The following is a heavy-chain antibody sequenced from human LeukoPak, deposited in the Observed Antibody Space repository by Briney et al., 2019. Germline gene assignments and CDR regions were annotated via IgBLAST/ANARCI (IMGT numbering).Heavy chain of an antibody. CDR2: INPNSGGT. CDR1: RYTFTDYS. J-gene: IGHJ6*03. V-gene: IGHV1-2*02. CDR3: AREHGPRDYYYYMDV. Sequence: WASVKVSCKASRYTFTDYSLHWVRQAPGQGLEWMGWINPNSGGTNYAQKFQGRVTMTRDTSISTAYMELSRLRSDDTAVYYCAREHGPRDYYYYMDVWGKGTTVTVSS.